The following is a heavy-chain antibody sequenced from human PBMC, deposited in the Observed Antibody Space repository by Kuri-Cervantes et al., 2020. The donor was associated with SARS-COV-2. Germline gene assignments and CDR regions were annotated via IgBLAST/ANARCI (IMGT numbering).Heavy chain of an antibody. V-gene: IGHV3-23*01. Sequence: ETLSLTCAASGFTFVSYAMGWVRQTPGKGLEWVSGISDSGSGTYYVDSVKGRFIISRDNSKNTLYLQMNSLRAEDTAIYYCAKKMGPTSMPFDSWGQGNQVHVAS. CDR1: GFTFVSYA. J-gene: IGHJ4*02. CDR3: AKKMGPTSMPFDS. CDR2: ISDSGSGT. D-gene: IGHD1-26*01.